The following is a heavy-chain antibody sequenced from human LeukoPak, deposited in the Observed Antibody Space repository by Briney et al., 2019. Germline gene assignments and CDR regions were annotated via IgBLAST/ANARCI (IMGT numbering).Heavy chain of an antibody. CDR3: ARGVRGRLSGWFDP. V-gene: IGHV3-30*04. J-gene: IGHJ5*02. CDR1: GFTFGDYA. D-gene: IGHD2-21*01. Sequence: GGSLRLSCTASGFTFGDYAMHWVRQAPGKGLGWVAVISYDGSNKYYADSVKGRFTISRDNSKNTLYLQMNSLRAEDTAVYYCARGVRGRLSGWFDPWGQGTLVTVSS. CDR2: ISYDGSNK.